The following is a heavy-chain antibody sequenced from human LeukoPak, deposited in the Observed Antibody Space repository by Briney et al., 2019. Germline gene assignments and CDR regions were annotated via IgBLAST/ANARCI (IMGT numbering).Heavy chain of an antibody. Sequence: GGSLRLSCAASGFTFSRYSMNWVRQAPGKGLEWVAVISYDGSNKYYADSVKGRFTISRDNSKNTLYLQMNSLRAEDTAVYYCARGTYIVVVVAADYWGQGTLVTVSS. CDR1: GFTFSRYS. D-gene: IGHD2-15*01. V-gene: IGHV3-30*03. CDR2: ISYDGSNK. CDR3: ARGTYIVVVVAADY. J-gene: IGHJ4*02.